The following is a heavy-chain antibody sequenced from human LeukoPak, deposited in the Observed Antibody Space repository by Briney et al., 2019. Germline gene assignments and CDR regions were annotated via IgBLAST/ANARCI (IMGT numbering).Heavy chain of an antibody. Sequence: ASVKVSCKASGYTFTSYDINWVRQATGQGLEWMGWMNPNSGNTGYAQKFQGRVTITRNTSISTAYMELSSLRSEDTAVYYCARDKVVGATFFDYWGQGTLVTVSS. D-gene: IGHD1-26*01. V-gene: IGHV1-8*03. CDR1: GYTFTSYD. CDR2: MNPNSGNT. J-gene: IGHJ4*02. CDR3: ARDKVVGATFFDY.